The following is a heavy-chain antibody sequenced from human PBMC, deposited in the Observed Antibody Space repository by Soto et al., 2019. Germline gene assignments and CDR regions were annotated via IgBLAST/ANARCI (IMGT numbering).Heavy chain of an antibody. CDR3: AVPAAIRGYYYYGMDV. J-gene: IGHJ6*02. D-gene: IGHD2-2*02. V-gene: IGHV1-18*01. Sequence: QVQLVQSGAEVKKPGASVKVSCKASGYTFTSYGISWVRQAPGQGLEWMGWISAYNGNTNYAQKLQGRVTMTTDTSTSTAYMELRSLGSDDTAVYYCAVPAAIRGYYYYGMDVWGQGTTVTVSS. CDR2: ISAYNGNT. CDR1: GYTFTSYG.